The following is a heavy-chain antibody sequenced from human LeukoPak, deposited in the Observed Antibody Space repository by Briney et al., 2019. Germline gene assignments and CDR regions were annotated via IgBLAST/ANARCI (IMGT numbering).Heavy chain of an antibody. Sequence: SETLSLTCAVYGGSFSGYYWSWIRQPPGKGLEWIGEINHSGSTNYNPSLKSRVTISVDTSKNQFSLKLSSVTAADTAVYYCARLFRRYNWFDPWGQGTLVTVSS. CDR2: INHSGST. CDR3: ARLFRRYNWFDP. CDR1: GGSFSGYY. V-gene: IGHV4-34*01. J-gene: IGHJ5*02. D-gene: IGHD1-14*01.